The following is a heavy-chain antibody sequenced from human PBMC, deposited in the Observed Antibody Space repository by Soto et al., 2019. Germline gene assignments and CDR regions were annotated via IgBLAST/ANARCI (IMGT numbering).Heavy chain of an antibody. CDR2: INHVGIT. Sequence: SATVSLTCAVSGGSFRGFCWTWIHQSAGEGLEWVGDINHVGITNYSPCLKSRVSIPVDTSKSRFSLKLGSVTAEAPAVYYWARSHDFWGGRQQPIAAWGQGTGVTLAS. J-gene: IGHJ5*02. V-gene: IGHV4-34*01. CDR3: ARSHDFWGGRQQPIAA. CDR1: GGSFRGFC. D-gene: IGHD3-3*01.